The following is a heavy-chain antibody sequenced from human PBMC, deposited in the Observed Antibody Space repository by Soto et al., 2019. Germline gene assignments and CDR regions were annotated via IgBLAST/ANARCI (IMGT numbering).Heavy chain of an antibody. J-gene: IGHJ3*02. CDR1: GFTFSSYA. CDR3: ARDSPQGVVVGIISGDAFDI. V-gene: IGHV3-30-3*01. D-gene: IGHD3-22*01. CDR2: ISYDGSNK. Sequence: LRLSCAASGFTFSSYAMHWVRQAPGKGLEWVAVISYDGSNKYYADSVKGRFTISRDNSKNTLYLQMNSLRAEETAVYFCARDSPQGVVVGIISGDAFDIWGQGTMVTVSS.